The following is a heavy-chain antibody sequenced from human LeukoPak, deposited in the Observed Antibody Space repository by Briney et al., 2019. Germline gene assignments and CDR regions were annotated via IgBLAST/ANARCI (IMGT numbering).Heavy chain of an antibody. Sequence: SETLSLTCAVYGGSFSGYYWSWIRQPPGRGGEWIGEINHSGRTNYNPSLKSRVTISVDTSKNQFSLKLSSVTAADTAVYYCARRRKDIVVVVAASPHDAFDIWGQGTMVTVSS. D-gene: IGHD2-15*01. CDR1: GGSFSGYY. CDR2: INHSGRT. V-gene: IGHV4-34*01. J-gene: IGHJ3*02. CDR3: ARRRKDIVVVVAASPHDAFDI.